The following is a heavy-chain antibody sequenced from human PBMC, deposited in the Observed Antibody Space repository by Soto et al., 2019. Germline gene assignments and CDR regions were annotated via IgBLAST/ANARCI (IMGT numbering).Heavy chain of an antibody. CDR3: ASVPAANGGYYYYYGMDV. J-gene: IGHJ6*02. V-gene: IGHV1-18*01. Sequence: QVQLVQSGAEVKKPGASVKVSCKASGYTFTSYGISWVRQAPGQGLEWMGWISAYNGNTNYAQKLQGRVTMTTDTSTSTAYMELRSLRSDDTAVYYCASVPAANGGYYYYYGMDVWGQGTTVTVSS. D-gene: IGHD2-2*01. CDR1: GYTFTSYG. CDR2: ISAYNGNT.